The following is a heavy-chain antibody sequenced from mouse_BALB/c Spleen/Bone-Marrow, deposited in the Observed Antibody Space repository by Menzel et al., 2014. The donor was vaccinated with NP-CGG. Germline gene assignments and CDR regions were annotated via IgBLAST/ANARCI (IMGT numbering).Heavy chain of an antibody. CDR3: ARGAWARGYFDY. J-gene: IGHJ2*01. CDR1: GFNIKDTY. V-gene: IGHV14-3*02. CDR2: IDPANGNT. Sequence: EVQLQESGAELVKPGASVKLSCTASGFNIKDTYMHWVKQRPEQGLEWIGRIDPANGNTKYDPKFQGKASIIADTSSNTAYLQLSSLTSEDTAVYYCARGAWARGYFDYWGQGTTLTASS. D-gene: IGHD4-1*01.